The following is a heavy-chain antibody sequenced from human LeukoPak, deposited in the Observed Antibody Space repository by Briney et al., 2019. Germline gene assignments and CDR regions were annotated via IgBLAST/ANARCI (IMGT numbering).Heavy chain of an antibody. D-gene: IGHD3-10*01. J-gene: IGHJ4*02. CDR1: GFTFSPYS. V-gene: IGHV3-48*04. CDR2: ISGDSNNI. CDR3: ARGVKKDYYGSRYFDY. Sequence: GGSLRLSCAASGFTFSPYSMNWVRQTPGKGLEWIAYISGDSNNIYYADSVKGRFTISRDNAKNSVYLHMSSLRAEDTAMYYCARGVKKDYYGSRYFDYWGQGTLVTVSS.